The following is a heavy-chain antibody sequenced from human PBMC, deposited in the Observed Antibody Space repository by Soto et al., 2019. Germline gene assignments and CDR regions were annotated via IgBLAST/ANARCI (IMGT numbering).Heavy chain of an antibody. D-gene: IGHD2-15*01. Sequence: GESLKISCKGSGYIFATYWIGWVRQMPGKGLEWMGIIYPGDSDTNYSPSFEGQVTISVDKSISTAYLQWSSLKASDTAMYYCARRLRRGTCDYLGQGNMVTVSS. V-gene: IGHV5-51*01. CDR3: ARRLRRGTCDY. CDR2: IYPGDSDT. CDR1: GYIFATYW. J-gene: IGHJ4*02.